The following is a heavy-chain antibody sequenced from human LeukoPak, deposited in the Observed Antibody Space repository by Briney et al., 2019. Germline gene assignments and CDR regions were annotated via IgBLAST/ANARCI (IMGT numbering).Heavy chain of an antibody. CDR2: IFPSGGEI. CDR1: GFTFSTFA. CDR3: ATYRQVLLPFES. V-gene: IGHV3-23*01. Sequence: GGSLRLSCAASGFTFSTFAMIWVRQLPGKGLEWVSSIFPSGGEIHYADSVRGRFTISRDNSKSTLSLQMNSLRAEDTAIYYCATYRQVLLPFESWGQGTLVTVSS. J-gene: IGHJ4*02. D-gene: IGHD2-8*02.